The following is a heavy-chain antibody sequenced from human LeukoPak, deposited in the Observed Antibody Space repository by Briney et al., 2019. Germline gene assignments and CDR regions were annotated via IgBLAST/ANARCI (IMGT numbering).Heavy chain of an antibody. V-gene: IGHV1-2*02. D-gene: IGHD2-15*01. Sequence: ASVKVSCKASGYTFTGYYMHWVRQAPGQGLEWMGWINPNSGGTNYAQKFQGRVTMTRSTSINTAYMELSSLRSEDTAVYYCARGQVLQHCSDGSCYHLDSWGQGTLVTVSS. CDR1: GYTFTGYY. J-gene: IGHJ4*02. CDR3: ARGQVLQHCSDGSCYHLDS. CDR2: INPNSGGT.